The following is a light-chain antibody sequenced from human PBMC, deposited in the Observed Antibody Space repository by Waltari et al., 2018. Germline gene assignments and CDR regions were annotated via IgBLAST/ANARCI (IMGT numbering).Light chain of an antibody. CDR2: SSS. CDR3: AAWDDSLNVVV. CDR1: SSNIGVNS. Sequence: QSVLTQPPSASGTPGQRVTVSCSRGSSNIGVNSVNWYQQPPGTAPKLLIYSSSQRPSGVPDRFSGSKSGTSASLAISGLQSEDEADYYCAAWDDSLNVVVFGGGTKLSVL. J-gene: IGLJ2*01. V-gene: IGLV1-44*01.